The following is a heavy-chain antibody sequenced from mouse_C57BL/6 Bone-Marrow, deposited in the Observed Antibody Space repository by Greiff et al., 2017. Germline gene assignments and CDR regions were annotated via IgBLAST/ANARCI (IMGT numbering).Heavy chain of an antibody. J-gene: IGHJ2*01. Sequence: DVMLVESGGGLVKPGGSLKLSCAASGFTFSSYAMSWVRQTPEKRLEWVATISAGGSYTYYPDNVKGRFTISRDNAKNNRYLQMSHLKSEDTAMYYCASGLGLGDYWGQGTALTGSA. D-gene: IGHD2-4*01. V-gene: IGHV5-4*03. CDR3: ASGLGLGDY. CDR1: GFTFSSYA. CDR2: ISAGGSYT.